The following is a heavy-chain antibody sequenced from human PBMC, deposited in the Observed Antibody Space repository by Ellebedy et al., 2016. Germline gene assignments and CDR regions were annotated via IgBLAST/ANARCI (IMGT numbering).Heavy chain of an antibody. CDR1: GFTFSSEW. D-gene: IGHD1-7*01. CDR2: IRQDGTEK. J-gene: IGHJ4*02. CDR3: AKLARQLGY. Sequence: GESLKISXAVSGFTFSSEWMSWVRQAPGKGLEWVANIRQDGTEKYYVDSVKGRFTISRDNAKNSLYLQMNSLRAEDTAVYYCAKLARQLGYWGQGTLVTVSS. V-gene: IGHV3-7*01.